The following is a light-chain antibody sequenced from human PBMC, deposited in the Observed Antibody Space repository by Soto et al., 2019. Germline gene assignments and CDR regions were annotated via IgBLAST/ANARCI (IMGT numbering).Light chain of an antibody. CDR1: QSISSE. CDR2: GAS. V-gene: IGKV3-15*01. Sequence: EIVMTQSPATLSVSPGERATLSCRASQSISSELAWYQQKPGQPPRLLIYGASTRATGVPARFTGSGSGSDFTRPISGLQSEDFAVYYCQQGHNWPLTFGQGTRLEI. J-gene: IGKJ2*01. CDR3: QQGHNWPLT.